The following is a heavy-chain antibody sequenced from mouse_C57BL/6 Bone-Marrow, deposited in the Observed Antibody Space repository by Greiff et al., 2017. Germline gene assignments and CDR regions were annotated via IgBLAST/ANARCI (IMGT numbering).Heavy chain of an antibody. CDR2: IYPRRGNT. D-gene: IGHD1-1*01. CDR3: ARPVYYYGSSWAD. Sequence: QVQLKQSGAELARPGASVKLSCKASGYTFTSYGISWVKQRTGQGLEWIGEIYPRRGNTYYNEKFKGKATLTADKSSSTAYMELRSLTSEDSAVYFWARPVYYYGSSWADWGQGTLVTVSA. V-gene: IGHV1-81*01. CDR1: GYTFTSYG. J-gene: IGHJ3*01.